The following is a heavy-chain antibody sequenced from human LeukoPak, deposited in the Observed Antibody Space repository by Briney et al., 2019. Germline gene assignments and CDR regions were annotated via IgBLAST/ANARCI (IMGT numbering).Heavy chain of an antibody. D-gene: IGHD5-24*01. CDR1: GGSFSGYY. CDR2: IYYSGST. J-gene: IGHJ4*02. CDR3: AREGEMAIVDY. Sequence: SETLSLTCAVYGGSFSGYYWSWIRQPPGKGLEWIGYIYYSGSTNYNPSLKSRVTISVDTSKNQFSLKLSSVTAADTAVYYCAREGEMAIVDYWGQGTLVTVSS. V-gene: IGHV4-59*01.